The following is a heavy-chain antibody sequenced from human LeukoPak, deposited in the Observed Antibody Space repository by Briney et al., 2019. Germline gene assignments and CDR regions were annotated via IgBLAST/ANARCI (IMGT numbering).Heavy chain of an antibody. Sequence: SETLSVTCTVSGGSISSYYWSWIRQPPGKGLGWIGYIYYNGSAKYNPSLQSRVTISVDTYKNQFSLKLSSVTAADTAVDYYARSRYYDSSGSGYYFYMDVWGKGTTVTISS. CDR2: IYYNGSA. CDR1: GGSISSYY. D-gene: IGHD3-22*01. CDR3: ARSRYYDSSGSGYYFYMDV. V-gene: IGHV4-59*01. J-gene: IGHJ6*03.